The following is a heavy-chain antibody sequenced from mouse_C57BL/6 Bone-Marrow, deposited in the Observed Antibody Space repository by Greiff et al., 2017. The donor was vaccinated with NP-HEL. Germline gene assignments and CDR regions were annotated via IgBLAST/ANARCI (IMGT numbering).Heavy chain of an antibody. J-gene: IGHJ4*01. Sequence: EVQVVESGGGLVKPGGSLKLSCAASGFTFSDYGMHWVRQAPEKGLEWVAYISSGSSTIYYADTVKGRFTISRDNAKNTLFLQMTRLRSEDTAMYYCARRYRGLYYYAMDYWGQGTSVTVSS. D-gene: IGHD2-12*01. V-gene: IGHV5-17*01. CDR1: GFTFSDYG. CDR3: ARRYRGLYYYAMDY. CDR2: ISSGSSTI.